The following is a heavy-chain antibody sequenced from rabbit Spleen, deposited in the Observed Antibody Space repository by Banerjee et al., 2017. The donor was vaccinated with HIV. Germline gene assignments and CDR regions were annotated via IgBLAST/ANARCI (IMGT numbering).Heavy chain of an antibody. CDR1: GVSLNDKDV. Sequence: QEQLVESGGGLVQPEGSLTLTCKASGVSLNDKDVMCWVRQAPGKGLEWIACINTYTGKSVYASWATGRFTISRTSSITVTLQMTSLTAADTATYFCARDLIGIIGWNFYLWGPGTLVTVS. D-gene: IGHD1-1*01. J-gene: IGHJ4*01. V-gene: IGHV1S45*01. CDR2: INTYTGKS. CDR3: ARDLIGIIGWNFYL.